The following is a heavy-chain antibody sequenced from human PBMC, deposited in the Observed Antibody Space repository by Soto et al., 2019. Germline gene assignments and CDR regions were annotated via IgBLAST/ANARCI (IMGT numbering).Heavy chain of an antibody. V-gene: IGHV3-20*01. CDR1: GFTFDDYG. CDR2: INWNGGST. Sequence: GGSLRLSCAASGFTFDDYGMSWVRQAPGKGLEWVSGINWNGGSTGYADSVKGRFTISRDNAKNSLYLQMNSLRAEDTALYHCARAQGDDYGVGGDNWFDPWGQGTLVTVSS. CDR3: ARAQGDDYGVGGDNWFDP. D-gene: IGHD4-17*01. J-gene: IGHJ5*02.